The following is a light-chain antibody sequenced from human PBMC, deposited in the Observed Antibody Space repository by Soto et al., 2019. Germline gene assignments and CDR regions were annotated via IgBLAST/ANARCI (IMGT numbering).Light chain of an antibody. CDR1: QSVRSNF. CDR2: GAS. Sequence: EIVLTQSPGTLSLSPGERATLSCRASQSVRSNFLAWYQQKPGQAPRLLIYGASNRATGIPDRFSGSGSGTDFTLTITRLEAEDFATYYCQRYDSLRTFGQGTKVDIK. V-gene: IGKV3-20*01. J-gene: IGKJ1*01. CDR3: QRYDSLRT.